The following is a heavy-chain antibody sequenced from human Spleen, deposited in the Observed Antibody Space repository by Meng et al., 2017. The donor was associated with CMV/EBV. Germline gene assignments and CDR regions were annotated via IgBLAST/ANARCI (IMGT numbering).Heavy chain of an antibody. CDR3: AREDIVVVEHGMDV. J-gene: IGHJ6*02. D-gene: IGHD2-2*01. CDR1: GGSFSGNY. Sequence: SETLSLTCAVYGGSFSGNYWSWIRQPPGKGLEWIGEINHSGSTNYNPSHKSRVTISVDTSKNQFSLKLSSVTAADTAVYYCAREDIVVVEHGMDVWGQGTTVTVSS. V-gene: IGHV4-34*01. CDR2: INHSGST.